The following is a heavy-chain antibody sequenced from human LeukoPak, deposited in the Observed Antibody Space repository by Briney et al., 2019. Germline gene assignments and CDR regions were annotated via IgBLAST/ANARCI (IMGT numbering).Heavy chain of an antibody. D-gene: IGHD2-2*01. CDR1: GFTFNNYG. V-gene: IGHV3-30*18. CDR2: ISYDGRNI. J-gene: IGHJ4*02. CDR3: AKGPLRGTAAAIDY. Sequence: PGKSLRLSCAASGFTFNNYGMHWVRQAPGKGLEWVAVISYDGRNIHYPDSVKGQFTISRDISTDTLWLQMDSLRTEDTAVYYCAKGPLRGTAAAIDYWGQGTLVTVPS.